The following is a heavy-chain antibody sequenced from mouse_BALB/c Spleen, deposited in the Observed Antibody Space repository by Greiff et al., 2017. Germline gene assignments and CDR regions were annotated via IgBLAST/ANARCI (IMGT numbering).Heavy chain of an antibody. CDR2: ISNGGGST. J-gene: IGHJ4*01. CDR3: ARHDYYAMDY. Sequence: EVKVVESGGGLVKPGGSLKLSCAASGFTFSSYAMSWVRQTPEKRLEWVAYISNGGGSTYYPDTVKGRFTISRDNAKNTLYLQMSSLKSEDTAMFYCARHDYYAMDYGGKGTSVTVSS. V-gene: IGHV5-12-2*01. CDR1: GFTFSSYA.